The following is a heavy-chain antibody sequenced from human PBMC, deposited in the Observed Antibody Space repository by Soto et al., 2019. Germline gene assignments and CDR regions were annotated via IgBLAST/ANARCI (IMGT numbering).Heavy chain of an antibody. Sequence: SETPSLTCTVSGGSISSYYWSWIRQPPGKGLEWIGYIYYSGSTNYNPSLKSRVTISVDTSKNQFSLKLSSVTAADTAVYYCARDHGIAARLGFGAFDIWGQGTMVP. CDR2: IYYSGST. V-gene: IGHV4-59*01. D-gene: IGHD6-6*01. J-gene: IGHJ3*02. CDR3: ARDHGIAARLGFGAFDI. CDR1: GGSISSYY.